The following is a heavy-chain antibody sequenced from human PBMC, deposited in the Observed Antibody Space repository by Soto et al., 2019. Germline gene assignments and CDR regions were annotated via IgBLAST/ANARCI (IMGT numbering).Heavy chain of an antibody. CDR3: AKLGSSSWSPHYYFDY. CDR2: ITDSGSDT. CDR1: GFTFNNYA. J-gene: IGHJ4*02. Sequence: EVQVLESGGGLVQPGGSLRLSCAASGFTFNNYAMGWVRQAPGKGLEWVSAITDSGSDTYYVDSVKGRFTISRDNSKNTVYLQMNSLRPEDTAVYYCAKLGSSSWSPHYYFDYWGQGTLVTVSS. V-gene: IGHV3-23*01. D-gene: IGHD2-2*01.